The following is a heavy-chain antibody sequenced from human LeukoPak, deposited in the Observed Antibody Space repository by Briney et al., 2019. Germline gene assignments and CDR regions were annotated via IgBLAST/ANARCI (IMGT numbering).Heavy chain of an antibody. V-gene: IGHV4-39*01. J-gene: IGHJ4*02. Sequence: SETLSLTCTVSGDSITSDTYYWGWIRQPPGMELEWVGSIYYNGNTYYNPSLKSRVTISVYTSKNQFPLKLSSVTAADTAVYYCARHAGGIAAAGTRPFDYWGQGTLVTVSS. CDR3: ARHAGGIAAAGTRPFDY. CDR1: GDSITSDTYY. D-gene: IGHD6-13*01. CDR2: IYYNGNT.